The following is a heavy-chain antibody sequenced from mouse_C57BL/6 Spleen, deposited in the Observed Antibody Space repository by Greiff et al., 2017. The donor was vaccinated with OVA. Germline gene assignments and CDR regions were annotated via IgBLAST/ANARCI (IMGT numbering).Heavy chain of an antibody. V-gene: IGHV5-4*01. CDR2: ISDGGSYT. J-gene: IGHJ4*01. CDR1: GFTFSSYA. Sequence: EVKVVESGGGLVKPGGSLKLSCAASGFTFSSYAMSWVRQTPEKRLEWVATISDGGSYTYYPDNVKGRFTISRDNAKNNLYLQMSHLKSEDTAMYYCARDRSNYVRAMDYWGQGTSVTVSS. CDR3: ARDRSNYVRAMDY. D-gene: IGHD2-5*01.